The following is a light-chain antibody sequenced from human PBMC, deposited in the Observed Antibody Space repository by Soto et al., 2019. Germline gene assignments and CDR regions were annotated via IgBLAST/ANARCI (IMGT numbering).Light chain of an antibody. CDR3: QQYHTSWWT. CDR2: ATS. J-gene: IGKJ1*01. CDR1: QAISKY. V-gene: IGKV1-27*01. Sequence: DIQMTQSPSSLSASVGDRVTITCRASQAISKYLAWYQQKPGRVPRLLIYATSTLQSGVPSRFSGSGSGTEFTLTINNLQPDDFATYYCQQYHTSWWTFGQGTKVDIK.